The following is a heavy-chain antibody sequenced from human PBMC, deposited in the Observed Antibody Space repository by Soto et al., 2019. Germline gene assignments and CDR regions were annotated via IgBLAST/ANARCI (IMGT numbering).Heavy chain of an antibody. CDR2: IYYSGST. V-gene: IGHV4-59*08. Sequence: PSETLSLTCTVSGGSISSYYWSWIRQPPGKGLEWIGYIYYSGSTNYNPSLKSRVTMSVDTSKNQFSLRLSSVTAADTAVYFCARSDYYYNGVYHPSFFDYWGQGTLVTVSS. CDR3: ARSDYYYNGVYHPSFFDY. D-gene: IGHD3-22*01. J-gene: IGHJ4*02. CDR1: GGSISSYY.